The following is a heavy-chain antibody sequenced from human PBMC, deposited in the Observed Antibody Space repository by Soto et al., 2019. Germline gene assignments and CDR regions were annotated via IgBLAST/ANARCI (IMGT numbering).Heavy chain of an antibody. CDR3: ARGGGLGAVAVDY. D-gene: IGHD6-19*01. J-gene: IGHJ4*02. Sequence: SSETLSLTCTVSGVSISSSSWNWIRQAPGKRLEWIGCIFYTGSTNFNPSLESRVAMSLDTSKNQFSLRLSSVTAADTAVYYCARGGGLGAVAVDYWGQGTLVTVSS. CDR2: IFYTGST. V-gene: IGHV4-59*08. CDR1: GVSISSSS.